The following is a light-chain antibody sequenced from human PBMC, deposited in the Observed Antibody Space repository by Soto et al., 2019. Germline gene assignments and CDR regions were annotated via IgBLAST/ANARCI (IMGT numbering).Light chain of an antibody. CDR3: QQYQNLWT. CDR1: QTIYSN. J-gene: IGKJ1*01. V-gene: IGKV3-15*01. CDR2: RAS. Sequence: IVMTQSPATLSVSPGERATLSCRAGQTIYSNVAWYQQRPGQAPRLLIYRASTRATGVPARFSGSGSGTEFTLIISRLQSEDFALYYCQQYQNLWTFGQGTKVEIK.